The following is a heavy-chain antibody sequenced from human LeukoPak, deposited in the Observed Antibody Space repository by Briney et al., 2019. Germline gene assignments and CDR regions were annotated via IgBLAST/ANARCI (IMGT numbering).Heavy chain of an antibody. Sequence: ASVKVSCKASGYTFTSYGISWVRHAPGQGLEWMGWISAYNGNINYAQKLQGRVTMTTDTSTSTAYMELRSLRSDAMAVYYCARDKQLVPYDYWGHGNLVTVSS. CDR3: ARDKQLVPYDY. J-gene: IGHJ4*01. D-gene: IGHD6-13*01. CDR2: ISAYNGNI. CDR1: GYTFTSYG. V-gene: IGHV1-18*03.